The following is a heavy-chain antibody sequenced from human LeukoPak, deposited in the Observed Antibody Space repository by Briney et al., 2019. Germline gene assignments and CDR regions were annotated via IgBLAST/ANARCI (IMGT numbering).Heavy chain of an antibody. Sequence: SETLSLTCTVSGGSISSYYWNWIRQPPGKGLEWIGYIYYSGSTNYNPSLKSRVTISVDTSKNQFSLKLSSVTAADTAVYYCAKGGGYEAQYYYYYLDVWGKGTTVTISS. D-gene: IGHD5-12*01. CDR2: IYYSGST. V-gene: IGHV4-59*01. J-gene: IGHJ6*03. CDR3: AKGGGYEAQYYYYYLDV. CDR1: GGSISSYY.